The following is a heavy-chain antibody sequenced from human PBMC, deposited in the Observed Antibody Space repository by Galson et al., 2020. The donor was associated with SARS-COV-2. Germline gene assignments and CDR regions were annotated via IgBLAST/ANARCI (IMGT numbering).Heavy chain of an antibody. CDR1: GFSFNRYW. Sequence: PGGSLRLSCAASGFSFNRYWMTWVRQAPGKGLEWVASIKQDGSEKYYMDSVKGRFTISRDNAENSLYLQMNSLRADDTAVYYCARASYFYGSGISGFGYWGQGTLVTVSS. J-gene: IGHJ4*02. V-gene: IGHV3-7*01. CDR3: ARASYFYGSGISGFGY. D-gene: IGHD3-10*01. CDR2: IKQDGSEK.